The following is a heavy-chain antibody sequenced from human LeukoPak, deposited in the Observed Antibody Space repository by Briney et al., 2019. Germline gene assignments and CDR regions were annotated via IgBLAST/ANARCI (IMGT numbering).Heavy chain of an antibody. CDR3: AREGYDFWSGYPYYYYGMDV. V-gene: IGHV1-8*01. CDR2: MNPNSGNT. D-gene: IGHD3-3*01. J-gene: IGHJ6*02. CDR1: GYTFTSYD. Sequence: ASVKVSCKASGYTFTSYDINWVRQATGQGLEWMGWMNPNSGNTGYAQKFQGRVTMTRNTSISTAYMELSSLRSEDTAVYYCAREGYDFWSGYPYYYYGMDVWGQGTTVTVSS.